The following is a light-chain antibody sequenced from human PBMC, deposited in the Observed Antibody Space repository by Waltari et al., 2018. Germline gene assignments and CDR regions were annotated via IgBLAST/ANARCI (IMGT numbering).Light chain of an antibody. V-gene: IGLV2-23*01. Sequence: QSALIQPASVSGSPGQSITISCIGISSAVGSYYLVSWYQLHPDKAPKLMIYEGTKRPSGVSNRFSGSKSGNTASLIISGLQAEDEGDYYCSYGGSSTWVFGGGTKLTVL. CDR3: CSYGGSSTWV. CDR1: SSAVGSYYL. J-gene: IGLJ3*02. CDR2: EGT.